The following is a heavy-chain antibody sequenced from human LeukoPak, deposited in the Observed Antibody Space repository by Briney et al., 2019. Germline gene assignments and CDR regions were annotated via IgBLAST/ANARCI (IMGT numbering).Heavy chain of an antibody. D-gene: IGHD5-12*01. CDR1: GGSISSSSYY. V-gene: IGHV4-39*07. Sequence: PSETLFLTCTVSGGSISSSSYYWGWIRQPPGKGLEWIGSIYYSGSTYYNPSLKSRVTISVDTSKNQFSLKLSSVTAADTAVYYCARGDIVATITPANFDYWGQGTLVTVS. CDR2: IYYSGST. CDR3: ARGDIVATITPANFDY. J-gene: IGHJ4*02.